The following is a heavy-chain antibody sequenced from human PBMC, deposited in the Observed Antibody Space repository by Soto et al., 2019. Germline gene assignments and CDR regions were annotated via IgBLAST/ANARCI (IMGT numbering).Heavy chain of an antibody. V-gene: IGHV3-23*01. J-gene: IGHJ4*02. CDR3: ARDLTTHDY. CDR2: LGRIGA. CDR1: GFTFSRHA. Sequence: PGGSLRLSCVGSGFTFSRHALTWVRQAPGKGLEWVSALGRIGAFYADSVKGRFTISRDDSKNTVNLQMNGLRAEDSATYYCARDLTTHDYWGQGTVVTVSS.